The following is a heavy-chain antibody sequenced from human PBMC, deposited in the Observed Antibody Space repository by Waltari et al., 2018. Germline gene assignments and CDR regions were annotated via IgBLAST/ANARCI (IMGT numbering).Heavy chain of an antibody. V-gene: IGHV5-51*01. D-gene: IGHD5-12*01. CDR1: GYSLTPKG. CDR2: IYPSDSDT. Sequence: DVHLVQSGAAVKKPGESLKLSCKVSGYSLTPKGIDWVRQMPGKGLEWMGTIYPSDSDTKYSPSFQGRVTISADKSISTAYLQWSSLKTSDTAKYYCARRGDGYNHVDYWGQGTLVTVSS. J-gene: IGHJ4*02. CDR3: ARRGDGYNHVDY.